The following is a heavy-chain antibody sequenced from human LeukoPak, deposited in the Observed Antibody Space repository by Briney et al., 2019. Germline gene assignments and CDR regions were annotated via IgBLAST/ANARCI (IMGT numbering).Heavy chain of an antibody. D-gene: IGHD3-10*01. J-gene: IGHJ6*03. CDR2: IIPMFGTP. V-gene: IGHV1-69*05. CDR3: ARDRGSTKGSYYSYFMDV. Sequence: SVKVSCKTSGGTFSSYAISWVRQAPGQGLEWMGGIIPMFGTPNYAQKFQGRATITTDESTNTAYMELSSLRSEDTAMYYCARDRGSTKGSYYSYFMDVWGKGTTVTVSS. CDR1: GGTFSSYA.